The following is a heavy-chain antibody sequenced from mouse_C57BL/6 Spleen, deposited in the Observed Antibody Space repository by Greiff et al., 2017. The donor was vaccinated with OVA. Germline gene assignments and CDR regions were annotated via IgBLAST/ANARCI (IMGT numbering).Heavy chain of an antibody. CDR1: GYSITSGYY. Sequence: EVKLEESGPGLVKPSQSLSLTCSVTGYSITSGYYWHWIRQFPGNKLEWMGYISYDGSNNYNPSLKNRISITRDTSKNQFFLKLNSVTTEDTATYYCARLDYWGQGTSVTVSS. J-gene: IGHJ4*01. CDR3: ARLDY. CDR2: ISYDGSN. V-gene: IGHV3-6*01.